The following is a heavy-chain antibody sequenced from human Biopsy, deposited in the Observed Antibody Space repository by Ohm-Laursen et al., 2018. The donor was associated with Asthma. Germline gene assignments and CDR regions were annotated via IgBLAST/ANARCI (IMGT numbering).Heavy chain of an antibody. CDR1: GGTFNTYV. J-gene: IGHJ4*02. CDR2: INSVFGTT. D-gene: IGHD2-15*01. Sequence: SSVKVSCTSLGGTFNTYVIGWVRQAPGQGLEWMGGINSVFGTTTYPQKFQDRVTITADDSTSTVYMELSSLRSEDTAVDYCARKAGSCISRACYSLDFWGQGTLVTVSS. CDR3: ARKAGSCISRACYSLDF. V-gene: IGHV1-69*01.